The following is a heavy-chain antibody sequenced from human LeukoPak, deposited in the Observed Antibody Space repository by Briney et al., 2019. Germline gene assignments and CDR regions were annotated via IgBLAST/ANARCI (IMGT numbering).Heavy chain of an antibody. D-gene: IGHD2-21*01. CDR2: ISYNGRT. CDR1: GGSVSSGGFF. J-gene: IGHJ4*02. CDR3: ARYYCGGSYCPGIDS. V-gene: IGHV4-31*03. Sequence: SQTLSLTCRVSGGSVSSGGFFWTWVRQYPGGRLERIGYISYNGRTYSDSSLQSRVTMSLDTSTNQFSLRLSSVTAADTAMYFCARYYCGGSYCPGIDSWGQGTLVTVSS.